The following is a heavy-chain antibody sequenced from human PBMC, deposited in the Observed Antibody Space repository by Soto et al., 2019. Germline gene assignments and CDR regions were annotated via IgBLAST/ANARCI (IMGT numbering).Heavy chain of an antibody. Sequence: QVQLVQSGAEVKKPGSSVKVSCKASGGTFSSYAISWVRQAPGQGLEWMGGIIPIFGTANYAQKFQGRVTITADESTSTADMELSSLRSEDTAVYYCATPPMATITYYYGMDVWGQGTTVTVSS. CDR2: IIPIFGTA. CDR3: ATPPMATITYYYGMDV. CDR1: GGTFSSYA. V-gene: IGHV1-69*12. J-gene: IGHJ6*02. D-gene: IGHD5-12*01.